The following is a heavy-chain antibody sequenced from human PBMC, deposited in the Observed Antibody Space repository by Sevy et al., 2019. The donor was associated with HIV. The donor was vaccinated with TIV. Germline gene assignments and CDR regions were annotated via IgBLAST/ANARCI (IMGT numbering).Heavy chain of an antibody. V-gene: IGHV3-30*02. D-gene: IGHD7-27*01. J-gene: IGHJ3*01. CDR2: IRDDGITK. CDR3: AKGPFLGKNDEAFEV. CDR1: GFIFSSYG. Sequence: GGSLRLSCATSGFIFSSYGMHWVRQAPGKGLEWVGFIRDDGITKYYLDSVKGRFTISRDTSKNTLYLQMNNLSTEDTSLYYCAKGPFLGKNDEAFEVWGQGTMVTVSS.